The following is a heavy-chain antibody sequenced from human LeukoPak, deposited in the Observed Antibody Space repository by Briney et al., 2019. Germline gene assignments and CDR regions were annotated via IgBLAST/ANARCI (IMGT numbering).Heavy chain of an antibody. V-gene: IGHV3-30*18. D-gene: IGHD3-22*01. CDR3: AKRGCYYDSSGYYSRTYFDY. CDR1: GFTFSTYA. Sequence: GRSLRLSCAASGFTFSTYAMHWVRQAPGKGLEWVAVTSYDGSNSYYADSVKGRFTISRDNSKNTLYLQMNSLRAEDTAVYYCAKRGCYYDSSGYYSRTYFDYWGQGTLVIVSS. CDR2: TSYDGSNS. J-gene: IGHJ4*02.